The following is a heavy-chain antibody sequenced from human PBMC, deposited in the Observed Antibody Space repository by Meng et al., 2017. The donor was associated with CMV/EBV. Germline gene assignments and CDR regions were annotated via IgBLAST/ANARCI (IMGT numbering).Heavy chain of an antibody. CDR1: GGSISSYY. Sequence: GSLRLSCTVSGGSISSYYWSWIRQPPGKGLEWIGYIYYSGSTNYNPSLKSRVTISVDTSKNQFSLKLSSVTAADTAVYYCARQEPGSYYAGAFDIWGQGTTVTVSS. CDR3: ARQEPGSYYAGAFDI. J-gene: IGHJ3*02. CDR2: IYYSGST. V-gene: IGHV4-59*01. D-gene: IGHD1-26*01.